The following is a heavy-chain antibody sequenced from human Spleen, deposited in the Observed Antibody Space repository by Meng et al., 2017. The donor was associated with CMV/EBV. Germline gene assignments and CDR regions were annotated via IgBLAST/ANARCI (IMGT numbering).Heavy chain of an antibody. CDR3: ARDYSSSSKGMDV. V-gene: IGHV4-31*03. CDR2: IYYSGST. D-gene: IGHD6-6*01. CDR1: DGSISSDTYY. J-gene: IGHJ6*02. Sequence: SDTLSLTCTVSDGSISSDTYYWSWIRQYPGKGLEWIGYIYYSGSTYYNPSLKSRVTMSLDTSKNQFSLKLNSVTAADTAVYYCARDYSSSSKGMDVWGQGTTVTVSS.